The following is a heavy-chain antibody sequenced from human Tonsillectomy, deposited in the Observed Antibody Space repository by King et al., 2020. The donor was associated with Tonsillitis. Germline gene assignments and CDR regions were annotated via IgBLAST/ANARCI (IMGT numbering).Heavy chain of an antibody. Sequence: EVQLVESGGGLVQPGGSLRVSCAASGFTFSSYAINWVRQAPGKGLEWVSVISGSGDSTYYGDSVKGRFTISRDNSNNMVYLQMNSLRAEDTAVYYCAKDRRKVRGIGISNLFDSWGQGTLVTVSS. CDR1: GFTFSSYA. J-gene: IGHJ4*02. V-gene: IGHV3-23*04. CDR2: ISGSGDST. D-gene: IGHD3-10*01. CDR3: AKDRRKVRGIGISNLFDS.